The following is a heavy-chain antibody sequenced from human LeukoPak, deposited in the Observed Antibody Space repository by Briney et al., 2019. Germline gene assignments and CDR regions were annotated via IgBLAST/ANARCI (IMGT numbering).Heavy chain of an antibody. CDR2: INHSGSI. D-gene: IGHD3/OR15-3a*01. Sequence: SETLSLTCTVSSGSISSTTWWSWVRQPPGKGLEWIGGINHSGSIYYNPSLKSRVTMSVDRSDNQFSLKLTAMAAADTAVYYCALGYHDVWERWGQGTLVTVSS. CDR3: ALGYHDVWER. CDR1: SGSISSTTW. J-gene: IGHJ4*02. V-gene: IGHV4-4*02.